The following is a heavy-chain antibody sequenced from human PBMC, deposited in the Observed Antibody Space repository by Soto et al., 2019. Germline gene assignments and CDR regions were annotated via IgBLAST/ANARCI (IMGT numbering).Heavy chain of an antibody. CDR3: AHIFNSNSGSYRYFDY. V-gene: IGHV2-5*02. J-gene: IGHJ4*02. CDR2: IYWDDDK. CDR1: GFSLSTSGVG. D-gene: IGHD3-16*02. Sequence: KESGPTLVKPTQTLTLTCTFSGFSLSTSGVGVGWIRQPPGKALEWLALIYWDDDKRYSPSLKSRFTISKDTSKNQVVLTMTNMDPVDTATYYCAHIFNSNSGSYRYFDYWVQGTLVTVSS.